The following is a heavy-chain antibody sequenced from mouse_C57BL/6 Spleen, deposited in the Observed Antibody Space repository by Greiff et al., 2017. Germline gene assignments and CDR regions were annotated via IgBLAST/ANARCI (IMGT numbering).Heavy chain of an antibody. CDR1: GYTFTSYW. Sequence: VQLQQPGAELVMPGASVKLSCKASGYTFTSYWMHWVKQRPGPGLEWIGEIDPSDSYTNYNQKFKGKSTLTVDKSSSTAYMQLSSLTSEDSAVYYCARRGSGNSYAMDYWGQGTSVTVSS. CDR2: IDPSDSYT. CDR3: ARRGSGNSYAMDY. V-gene: IGHV1-69*01. J-gene: IGHJ4*01. D-gene: IGHD2-1*01.